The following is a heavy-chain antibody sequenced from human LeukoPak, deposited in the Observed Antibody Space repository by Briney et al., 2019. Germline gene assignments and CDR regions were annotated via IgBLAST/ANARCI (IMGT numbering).Heavy chain of an antibody. D-gene: IGHD5-12*01. J-gene: IGHJ6*02. CDR2: IYDSGST. CDR3: ARGGGGYDSFYYYGMDV. V-gene: IGHV4-61*01. CDR1: GGSLSSGNYY. Sequence: PSDTLSLTCTVSGGSLSSGNYYWRWIRQPPGKGLEWIVYIYDSGSTNYNPSLKSRVTISVDTSKNQFSLKLSSVTAADTAVYYCARGGGGYDSFYYYGMDVWGQGTSVSVSS.